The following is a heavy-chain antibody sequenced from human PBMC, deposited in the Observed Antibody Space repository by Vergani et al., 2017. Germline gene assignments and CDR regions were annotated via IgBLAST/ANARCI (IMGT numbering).Heavy chain of an antibody. J-gene: IGHJ4*02. CDR2: INHSGST. CDR1: GGSFSGYY. CDR3: ARYMVRGAVDY. Sequence: QVQLQQWGAGLLKPSETLSLTCAVYGGSFSGYYWSWIRQPPGKGLEWIGGINHSGSTNYNPSLKSRVTISVDTSKNQFSLKLSSVTAADTAVYYCARYMVRGAVDYWGQGTLVTVSP. V-gene: IGHV4-34*01. D-gene: IGHD3-10*01.